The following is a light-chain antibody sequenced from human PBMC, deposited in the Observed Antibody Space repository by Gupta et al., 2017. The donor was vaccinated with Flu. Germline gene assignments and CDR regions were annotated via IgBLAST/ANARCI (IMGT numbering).Light chain of an antibody. J-gene: IGKJ5*01. V-gene: IGKV3-15*01. CDR1: QIINTN. CDR2: GAS. CDR3: QQYQDWVT. Sequence: DMVMTQSPATLTVSRGERATLSCMVSQIINTNLAWYQQKPAQPPSLIISGASIRATGVPARFSGSGCGTDFPLTISNLQSEDGAIYFCQQYQDWVTFGQGTRLEI.